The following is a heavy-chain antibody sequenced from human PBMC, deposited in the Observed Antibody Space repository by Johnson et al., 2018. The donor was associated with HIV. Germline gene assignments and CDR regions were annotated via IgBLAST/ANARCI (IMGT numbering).Heavy chain of an antibody. D-gene: IGHD2-2*01. V-gene: IGHV3-30*04. J-gene: IGHJ3*02. CDR3: AKDGAMAFDI. CDR2: ISYDGSNK. CDR1: GFTFSSYA. Sequence: QMQLVESGGGLVQPGRSLRLSCAASGFTFSSYAMHWVRQAPGKGLEWVAVISYDGSNKYYADSVKGRFTISRDNSKNTLYLQMNSLRAEDTAVYYCAKDGAMAFDIWGQGTMVTVSS.